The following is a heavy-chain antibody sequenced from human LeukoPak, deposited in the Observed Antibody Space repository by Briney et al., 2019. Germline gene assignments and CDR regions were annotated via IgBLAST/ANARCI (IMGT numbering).Heavy chain of an antibody. V-gene: IGHV3-23*01. CDR3: VKSPLNLGYCSGGSCHYFDY. CDR1: GFTFSSCV. D-gene: IGHD2-15*01. Sequence: PGGSLRLSCVGSGFTFSSCVMIWVRQTPGKGLEWVSVISGTGGTTYDADSVKGRFTISRDNSKNTLYLQMNSLRAEDTAVYYCVKSPLNLGYCSGGSCHYFDYWGQGTLVTVSS. J-gene: IGHJ4*02. CDR2: ISGTGGTT.